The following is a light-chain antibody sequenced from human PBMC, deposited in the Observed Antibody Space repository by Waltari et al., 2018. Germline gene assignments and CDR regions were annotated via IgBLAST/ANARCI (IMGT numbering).Light chain of an antibody. Sequence: QSALTQPRSVSGSPGQSVAISCTGTSSDVGGYNYVSWYQQHPGKAPKLMIYDVTKRPQGVPDRFSGSKSGNTAARTSSGLQADDEADYYCCSYAGPFGGGTKLTVL. J-gene: IGLJ2*01. CDR3: CSYAGP. V-gene: IGLV2-11*01. CDR2: DVT. CDR1: SSDVGGYNY.